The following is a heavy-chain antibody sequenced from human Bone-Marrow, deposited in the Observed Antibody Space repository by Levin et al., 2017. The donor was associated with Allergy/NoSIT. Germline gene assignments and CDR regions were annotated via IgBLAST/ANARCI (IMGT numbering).Heavy chain of an antibody. CDR3: ARDQFRRATIGARWFDP. CDR1: GFTFSNSW. J-gene: IGHJ5*02. V-gene: IGHV3-7*01. CDR2: IKEDGSEK. D-gene: IGHD5-24*01. Sequence: GESLKISCAASGFTFSNSWMSWVRQAPGMGLEWVANIKEDGSEKYYVDSVKGRFTISRDNAKNSLFVQMNSLRVEDTAVYYCARDQFRRATIGARWFDPWGQGTLVTVSS.